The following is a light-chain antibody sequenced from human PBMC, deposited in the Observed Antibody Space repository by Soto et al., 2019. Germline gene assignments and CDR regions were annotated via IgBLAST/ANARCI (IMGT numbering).Light chain of an antibody. J-gene: IGLJ3*02. V-gene: IGLV2-23*01. CDR2: EDS. Sequence: QSALTQPASVSGSPGQSITISCTGTSSDVGGYNLVSWYQQHPGKAPKLMIYEDSKWPSGVSNRFSGSKSGNTASPTISGLQAEDEGDYYCCSFAGSSTSWVFGGGTKVTVL. CDR1: SSDVGGYNL. CDR3: CSFAGSSTSWV.